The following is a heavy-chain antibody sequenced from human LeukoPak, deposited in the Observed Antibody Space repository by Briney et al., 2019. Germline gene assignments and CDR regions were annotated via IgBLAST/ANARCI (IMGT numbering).Heavy chain of an antibody. CDR1: GYTFTSYG. CDR3: ARVDTLYDSSGYGSFDI. D-gene: IGHD3-22*01. Sequence: ASVKVSCKASGYTFTSYGISWVRQAPGQGLEWMGWISAYNGNTNYAQKLQGRVTMTTDTSTRKAYMELRSLRSDDTAVYYCARVDTLYDSSGYGSFDIWGQGTMVTVSS. CDR2: ISAYNGNT. V-gene: IGHV1-18*01. J-gene: IGHJ3*02.